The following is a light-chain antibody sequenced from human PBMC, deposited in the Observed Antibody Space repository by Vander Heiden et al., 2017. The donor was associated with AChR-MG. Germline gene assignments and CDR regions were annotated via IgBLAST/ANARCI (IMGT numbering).Light chain of an antibody. V-gene: IGKV1-39*01. J-gene: IGKJ5*01. CDR3: HQNDSTPPIS. CDR1: QSISSY. Sequence: DIQMTQSPSSLSASVGDRVTITCRASQSISSYLNWYQQKPGKAPKLLIYAASSLQSGVPSRFSGSGYGTDFTLTISSRQPEDFAPYYCHQNDSTPPISFGQGTLLDIK. CDR2: AAS.